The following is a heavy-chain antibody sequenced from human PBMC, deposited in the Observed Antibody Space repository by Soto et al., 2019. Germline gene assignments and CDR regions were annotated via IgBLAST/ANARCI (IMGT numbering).Heavy chain of an antibody. J-gene: IGHJ3*01. Sequence: EVQLVDSGGGLVQPGGSLRLSCAASEFTFRSYWMHWVRQSPGKGLVWVSRISGDGSSTTYADAVMGRFTISRDNAKNTVYLQIDSLRAEDTAVYDCARSLPGTYGAFDLWGQGTMVTVSS. D-gene: IGHD1-7*01. CDR1: EFTFRSYW. V-gene: IGHV3-74*01. CDR2: ISGDGSST. CDR3: ARSLPGTYGAFDL.